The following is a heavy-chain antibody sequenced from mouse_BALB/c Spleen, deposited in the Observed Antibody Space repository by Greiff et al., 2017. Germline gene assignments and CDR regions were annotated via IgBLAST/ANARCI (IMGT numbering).Heavy chain of an antibody. J-gene: IGHJ1*01. CDR2: IDPSNSET. V-gene: IGHV1-69*02. CDR3: ARGGLRGNFDV. CDR1: GFTFTRLR. Sequence: QVQPQQSGPEPVRPGASVKIFRQASGFTFTRLRMHLVKQRPGPGLEWVGMIDPSNSETRLNQKFKDKATLNVDKSSNQAYMQLSSLTSEDSAVYDCARGGLRGNFDVWGAGTTVTVSS. D-gene: IGHD2-4*01.